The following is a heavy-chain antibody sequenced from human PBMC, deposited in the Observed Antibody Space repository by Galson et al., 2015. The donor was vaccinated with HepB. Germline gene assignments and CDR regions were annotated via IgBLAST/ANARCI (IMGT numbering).Heavy chain of an antibody. V-gene: IGHV3-48*04. J-gene: IGHJ4*02. CDR3: ARYRLGVRGVGEFDY. Sequence: SLRLSCAASGFTFSSYSMNWVRQAPGKGLEWVSYISSSSSTIYYADSVKGRFTISRDNAKNSLYLQMNSLRAEDTAVYYCARYRLGVRGVGEFDYWGQGTLVTVSS. CDR2: ISSSSSTI. CDR1: GFTFSSYS. D-gene: IGHD3-10*01.